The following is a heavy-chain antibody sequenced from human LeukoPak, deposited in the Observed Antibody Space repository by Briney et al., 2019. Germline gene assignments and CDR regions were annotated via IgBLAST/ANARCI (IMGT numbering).Heavy chain of an antibody. CDR1: GFTFSSYA. Sequence: GGSLRLSCAASGFTFSSYAMSWVRQAPGKGLEWVSAISGSGGSTYYADSVKGRFTISRDNSKNTLYLQMNSLRAEDTAVYYCAKGDAYSGSFFSGMDVWGQGTTVTVSS. CDR3: AKGDAYSGSFFSGMDV. V-gene: IGHV3-23*01. CDR2: ISGSGGST. D-gene: IGHD1-26*01. J-gene: IGHJ6*02.